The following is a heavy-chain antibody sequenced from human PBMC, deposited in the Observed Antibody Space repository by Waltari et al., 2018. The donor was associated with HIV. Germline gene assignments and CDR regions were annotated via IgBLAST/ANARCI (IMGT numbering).Heavy chain of an antibody. CDR1: GFCVSRCG. V-gene: IGHV3-33*01. D-gene: IGHD6-19*01. Sequence: QVQLVESGGGGVRPGRSLRLSLSASGFCVSRCGMPWVRQAQGKGLEWVAVIWNDGSKKYYAGSVKGRFTVSRDTSKNTLYLEMNRLRAEDTAVYHCARDPGTLLIAVAGAFDYWGPGIPVTVSS. CDR3: ARDPGTLLIAVAGAFDY. J-gene: IGHJ4*02. CDR2: IWNDGSKK.